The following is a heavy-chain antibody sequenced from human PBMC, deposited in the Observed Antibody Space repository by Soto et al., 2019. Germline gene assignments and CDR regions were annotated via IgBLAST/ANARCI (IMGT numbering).Heavy chain of an antibody. Sequence: GDSLKISCKGSGYSFINCWIGWVRQMPGKGLEWMGIIYPGDSDTRYSPSFQGQVTISADKSISTAYLQWSSLKASDTAMYYCARTSGGNTNDAFDIWGQGTMVTVSS. D-gene: IGHD2-15*01. V-gene: IGHV5-51*01. J-gene: IGHJ3*02. CDR2: IYPGDSDT. CDR1: GYSFINCW. CDR3: ARTSGGNTNDAFDI.